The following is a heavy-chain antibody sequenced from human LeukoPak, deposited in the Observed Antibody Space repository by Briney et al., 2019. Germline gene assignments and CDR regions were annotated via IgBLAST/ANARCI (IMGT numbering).Heavy chain of an antibody. V-gene: IGHV1-2*04. CDR3: ARGATVTTAGDWFDP. CDR2: INPNSGGT. J-gene: IGHJ5*02. D-gene: IGHD4-17*01. Sequence: ASVKVSCKASGYTFTGYYMHWVRQAPGQGLEWMGWINPNSGGTNYAQKFQGWVTMTRDTSISTACMELSRLRSDDTAVYYCARGATVTTAGDWFDPWGQGTLVTVSS. CDR1: GYTFTGYY.